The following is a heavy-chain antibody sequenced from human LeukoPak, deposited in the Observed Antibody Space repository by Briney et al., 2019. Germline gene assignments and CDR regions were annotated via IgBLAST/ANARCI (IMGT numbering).Heavy chain of an antibody. Sequence: GGSLRLSCAASGFTFSDYYMSWIRQAPGKGLEWVSYISSSGSTIYYADSVKGRFTVSRDNAKNFLYLEMNSLRVEDTALYYCTKDTSAGGADYWGQGTLVTVSP. J-gene: IGHJ4*02. CDR1: GFTFSDYY. CDR3: TKDTSAGGADY. V-gene: IGHV3-11*01. CDR2: ISSSGSTI. D-gene: IGHD2-15*01.